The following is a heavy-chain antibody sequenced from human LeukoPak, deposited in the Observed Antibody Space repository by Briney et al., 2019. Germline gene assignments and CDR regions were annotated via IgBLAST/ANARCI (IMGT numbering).Heavy chain of an antibody. J-gene: IGHJ4*02. Sequence: GASVKVSCKASGYTFSGYYMHWVRQAPGQGLEWMGWINPNSGGTNYAQKFQGRVTMTRDTSISTAYMELSRLRSDDTAVYYCACEGDLVLVPAAPLDYWGQGTLVTVSS. CDR3: ACEGDLVLVPAAPLDY. CDR1: GYTFSGYY. D-gene: IGHD2-2*01. V-gene: IGHV1-2*02. CDR2: INPNSGGT.